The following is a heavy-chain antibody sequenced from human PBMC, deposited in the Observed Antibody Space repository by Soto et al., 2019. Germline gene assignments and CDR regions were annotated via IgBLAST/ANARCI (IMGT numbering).Heavy chain of an antibody. D-gene: IGHD4-17*01. CDR2: ISDSGDSR. Sequence: EVQLLESGGGLVQPGGSLRLSCAASGFTFSSYVVSWVRQAPGKGLEWVSSISDSGDSRYYTDSVKCRFTISRDNSKNTLYLQMNSLRAEDTAVYYCATYGVPDYWGQGTLVTVSS. V-gene: IGHV3-23*01. CDR1: GFTFSSYV. J-gene: IGHJ4*02. CDR3: ATYGVPDY.